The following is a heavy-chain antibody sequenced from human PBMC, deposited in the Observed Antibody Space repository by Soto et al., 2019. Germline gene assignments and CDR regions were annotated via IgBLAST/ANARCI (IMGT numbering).Heavy chain of an antibody. CDR2: IIAIYGTV. D-gene: IGHD3-22*01. CDR1: GGTFSSYT. CDR3: ASSGFGGYFDP. Sequence: QVQLVQSGAEVKKPGSSVKVSCKAYGGTFSSYTMSWVRQAPGQGLEWMGGIIAIYGTVNHAQKFQGRVTISADESTSTVYRGLSSLRSEDTAVYYCASSGFGGYFDPWGQGTLVTVSS. J-gene: IGHJ5*02. V-gene: IGHV1-69*01.